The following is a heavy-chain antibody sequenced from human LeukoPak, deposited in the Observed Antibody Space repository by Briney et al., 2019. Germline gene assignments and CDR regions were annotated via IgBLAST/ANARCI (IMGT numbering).Heavy chain of an antibody. CDR3: AKSTISVAHYFYSMGV. CDR1: GFTFSSYS. V-gene: IGHV3-23*01. J-gene: IGHJ6*02. Sequence: PGGSLRLSCAASGFTFSSYSMNWVRQAPGKGLEWVSSLSGRGDTIHYADSVKGRFTISRDNSKNTLYLEMNSLRAEDTALYYCAKSTISVAHYFYSMGVWGQGTTVTVSS. D-gene: IGHD6-19*01. CDR2: LSGRGDTI.